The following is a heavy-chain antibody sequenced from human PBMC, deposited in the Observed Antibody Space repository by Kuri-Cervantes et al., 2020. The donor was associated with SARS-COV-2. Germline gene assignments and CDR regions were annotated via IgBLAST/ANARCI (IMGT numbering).Heavy chain of an antibody. CDR1: SSY. J-gene: IGHJ4*02. CDR3: ARQDRYCSSTSCYTFDY. V-gene: IGHV4-39*01. Sequence: SSYWGWIRQPPGKGLEWIGSIYYSESTYYNPSLKSRVTISVDTSKNQFSLKLSSVTAADTAVYYCARQDRYCSSTSCYTFDYWGQGTLVTVSS. D-gene: IGHD2-2*02. CDR2: IYYSEST.